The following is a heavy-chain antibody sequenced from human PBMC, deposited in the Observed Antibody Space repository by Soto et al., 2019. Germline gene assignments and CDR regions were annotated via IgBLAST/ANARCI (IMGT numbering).Heavy chain of an antibody. V-gene: IGHV3-23*01. J-gene: IGHJ4*02. Sequence: GGSLRLSCAASGFTFSSYAMSWVRQAPGKGLEWVSAISGSGGSTYYADSVKGRFTISRDNSKNTLYLQMNSLRAEDTAVYYCAKFEGIKQWLYAGRFDYWGQGTLVTVSS. CDR1: GFTFSSYA. D-gene: IGHD6-19*01. CDR3: AKFEGIKQWLYAGRFDY. CDR2: ISGSGGST.